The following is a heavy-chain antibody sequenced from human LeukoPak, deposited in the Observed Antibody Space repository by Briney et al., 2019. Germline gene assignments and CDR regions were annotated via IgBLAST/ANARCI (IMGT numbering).Heavy chain of an antibody. Sequence: GGSLRLSCAASGFTFSSYEMNWVRQAPGKGLEWVSYISSSGSSIYYADSVKGRFTISRDNAKNSLYLQMNSLRAGDTAVYYCAKTYYYGSGSYYKFLDYWGQGTLVTVSS. CDR1: GFTFSSYE. CDR3: AKTYYYGSGSYYKFLDY. V-gene: IGHV3-48*03. D-gene: IGHD3-10*01. J-gene: IGHJ4*02. CDR2: ISSSGSSI.